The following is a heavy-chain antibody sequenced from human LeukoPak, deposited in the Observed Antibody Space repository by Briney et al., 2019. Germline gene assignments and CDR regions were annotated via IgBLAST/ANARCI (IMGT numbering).Heavy chain of an antibody. Sequence: SETLTLTCALYGGSFSGYYWSWIRQPPGKGLEWIGEINHSGSTNYNPSLKSRVTISVDTSKKQSSLKLTSVTAADTAVYYCARGYSSSWYWFDYWGQGTLVTVSS. CDR2: INHSGST. CDR1: GGSFSGYY. V-gene: IGHV4-34*01. J-gene: IGHJ4*02. D-gene: IGHD6-13*01. CDR3: ARGYSSSWYWFDY.